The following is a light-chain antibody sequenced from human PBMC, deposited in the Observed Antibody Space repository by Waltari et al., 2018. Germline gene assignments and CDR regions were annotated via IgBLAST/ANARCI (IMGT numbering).Light chain of an antibody. CDR1: TNDLGSYNY. J-gene: IGLJ3*02. V-gene: IGLV2-11*01. Sequence: SALTQPRSVSGSPGQSVTISCTGTTNDLGSYNYVSWYQQHPGKAPKSIILDVTKRAVAVPDRLSGSMAGNTASLTISGLRAEDEAEYCCCSCAGSYAWVFGGGTKLTVV. CDR2: DVT. CDR3: CSCAGSYAWV.